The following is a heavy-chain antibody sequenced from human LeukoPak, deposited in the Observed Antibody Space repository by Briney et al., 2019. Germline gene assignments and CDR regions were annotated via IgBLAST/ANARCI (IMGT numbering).Heavy chain of an antibody. Sequence: PSETLSLTCTVSGGSISPHSWSWIRQPPGKGLEWIGYIYSSGSTNCNPSLKSRVTISVDTSKNQFSLKLSSVTAADTAVYYCARLPQHWGQGSLVTVSS. CDR1: GGSISPHS. CDR3: ARLPQH. CDR2: IYSSGST. V-gene: IGHV4-59*11. J-gene: IGHJ1*01.